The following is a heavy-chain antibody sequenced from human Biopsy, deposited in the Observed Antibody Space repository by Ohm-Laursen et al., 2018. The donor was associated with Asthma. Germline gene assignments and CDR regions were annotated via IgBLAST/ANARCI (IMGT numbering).Heavy chain of an antibody. CDR2: ISYDGSNK. CDR1: GFTFSSYG. D-gene: IGHD3-3*01. Sequence: SLRLSCAASGFTFSSYGMHWVRQAPGKGLEWVAVISYDGSNKYYADSVKGRFTISRDNSKNTLYLEMNSLRAEDTAVYYCAKERYYDFWSGYPIWGQGTMVTVSS. CDR3: AKERYYDFWSGYPI. V-gene: IGHV3-30*18. J-gene: IGHJ3*02.